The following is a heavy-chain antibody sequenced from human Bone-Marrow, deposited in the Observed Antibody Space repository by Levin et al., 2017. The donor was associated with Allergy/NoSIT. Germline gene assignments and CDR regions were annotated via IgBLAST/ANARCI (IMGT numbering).Heavy chain of an antibody. CDR2: ISYRGSHN. CDR1: GFTFSGYG. CDR3: AKEIFGSPTPHDAFDI. D-gene: IGHD1-26*01. J-gene: IGHJ3*02. Sequence: GESLKISCAASGFTFSGYGMHWVRQAPGKGLEWVAIISYRGSHNYADSVKGRFTISRDNSKNTLYLQMNSLRAEDTAVYYCAKEIFGSPTPHDAFDIWGQGTMVTVSS. V-gene: IGHV3-30*18.